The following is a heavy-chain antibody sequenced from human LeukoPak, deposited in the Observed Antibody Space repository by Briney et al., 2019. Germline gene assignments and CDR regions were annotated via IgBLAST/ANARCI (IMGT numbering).Heavy chain of an antibody. D-gene: IGHD2-15*01. CDR1: GFTFSSYS. J-gene: IGHJ3*02. V-gene: IGHV3-48*01. CDR3: AKGGRAFDI. Sequence: GGSLRLSCAASGFTFSSYSMNWVRQAPGKGLEWVSYISSSSSTIYYADSVKGRFTISRDNAKNSLYLQMNSLRAEDTAVYYCAKGGRAFDIWGQGTMVTVSS. CDR2: ISSSSSTI.